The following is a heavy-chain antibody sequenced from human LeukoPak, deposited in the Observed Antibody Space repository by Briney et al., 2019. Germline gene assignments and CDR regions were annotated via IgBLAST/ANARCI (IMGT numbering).Heavy chain of an antibody. V-gene: IGHV4-59*01. J-gene: IGHJ4*02. D-gene: IGHD4-17*01. CDR3: AQIEDYGDYYFDY. CDR1: GGSISSYY. Sequence: SETLSLTCTVSGGSISSYYWSWIRQPPGKGLXXXGYIYYSGSTNYNPSLKSRVTISVDTSKNQFSLKLSSVTAADTAVYYCAQIEDYGDYYFDYWGQGTLVTVSS. CDR2: IYYSGST.